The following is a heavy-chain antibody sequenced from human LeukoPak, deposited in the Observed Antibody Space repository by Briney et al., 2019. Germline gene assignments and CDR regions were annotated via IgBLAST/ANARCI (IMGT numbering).Heavy chain of an antibody. CDR2: ISYDGSNK. D-gene: IGHD3-3*01. CDR3: AEDYDFDAFDI. CDR1: GFTFSSYA. Sequence: GGSLRLSCAASGFTFSSYAMHWVRQAPGKGLEWVAVISYDGSNKYYADSVKGRFTISRDNSKNTLYLQMNSLRTEDTAVYYCAEDYDFDAFDIWGQGTMVTVSS. J-gene: IGHJ3*02. V-gene: IGHV3-30-3*01.